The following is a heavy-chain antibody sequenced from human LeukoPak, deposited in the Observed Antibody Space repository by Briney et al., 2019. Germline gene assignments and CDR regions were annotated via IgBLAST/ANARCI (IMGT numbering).Heavy chain of an antibody. CDR1: GGSISSYY. Sequence: SSETLSLTCTVSGGSISSYYWSWIRQPPGKGLEWIGYIYYSGSTNYNPSLKSRVTISVDTSKNQFSLKLSSVTAADTAVYYCARDDQTGDPFFDYWGQGTLVTVSS. D-gene: IGHD7-27*01. V-gene: IGHV4-59*01. J-gene: IGHJ4*02. CDR2: IYYSGST. CDR3: ARDDQTGDPFFDY.